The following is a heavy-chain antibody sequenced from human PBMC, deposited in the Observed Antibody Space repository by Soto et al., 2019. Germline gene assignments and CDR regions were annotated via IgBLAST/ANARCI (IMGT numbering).Heavy chain of an antibody. CDR3: ARDLNWKVGNWFDP. J-gene: IGHJ5*02. D-gene: IGHD1-1*01. V-gene: IGHV1-69*01. Sequence: QVQLVQSGAEVKKPGSSVKVSCKASGGTFSSYAISWVRQAPGQGLEWMGGIIPIFGTANYAQKFQGRVTITADEYTSTASMELSRLRSEDTAVYYCARDLNWKVGNWFDPWGQGTLVTVSS. CDR1: GGTFSSYA. CDR2: IIPIFGTA.